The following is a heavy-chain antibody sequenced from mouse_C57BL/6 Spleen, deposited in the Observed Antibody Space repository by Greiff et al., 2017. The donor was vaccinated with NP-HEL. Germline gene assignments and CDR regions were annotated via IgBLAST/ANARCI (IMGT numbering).Heavy chain of an antibody. D-gene: IGHD1-1*01. CDR3: ARGYYGSKERDWTV. J-gene: IGHJ2*01. CDR1: GYTFTSYW. V-gene: IGHV1-55*01. CDR2: IYPGSGST. Sequence: QVQLQQPGAELVKPGASVKMSCKASGYTFTSYWITWVKQRPGQGLEWIGDIYPGSGSTNYNEKFKSKATLTVDTSSSTAYMQLSSLTSEDSAVYYCARGYYGSKERDWTVWGQGTTLTVSS.